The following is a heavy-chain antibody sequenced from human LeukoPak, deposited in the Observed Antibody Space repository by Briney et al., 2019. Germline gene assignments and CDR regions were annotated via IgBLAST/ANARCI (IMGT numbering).Heavy chain of an antibody. CDR1: GDSVSSNSAA. CDR2: TYYRSKWYN. D-gene: IGHD3-10*01. J-gene: IGHJ6*02. Sequence: SQTLSLTCAISGDSVSSNSAAWNWIRQSPSIDLEWLGSTYYRSKWYNDYAVSVKSRITINPDTSKNQFSLQLNSVTPEDTAVYYCARGRFGPNYYYYGMDVWGQGTTVTVSS. CDR3: ARGRFGPNYYYYGMDV. V-gene: IGHV6-1*01.